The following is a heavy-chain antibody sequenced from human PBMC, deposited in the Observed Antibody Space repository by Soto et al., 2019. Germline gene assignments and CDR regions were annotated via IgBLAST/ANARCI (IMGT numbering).Heavy chain of an antibody. D-gene: IGHD4-17*01. CDR1: GYTFTSYD. CDR2: MNPNSGNT. Sequence: GPSVKVSCKASGYTFTSYDINWVRQATGQGLEWMGWMNPNSGNTGYAQNFQGRVTMTRNTSISTAYMELSSLRSEDTAVYYCARSTNDYGDRHWGQGTLVTVSS. J-gene: IGHJ4*02. V-gene: IGHV1-8*01. CDR3: ARSTNDYGDRH.